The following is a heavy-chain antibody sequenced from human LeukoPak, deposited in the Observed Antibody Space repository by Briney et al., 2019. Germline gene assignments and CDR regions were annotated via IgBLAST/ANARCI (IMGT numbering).Heavy chain of an antibody. CDR2: IYTGGST. CDR3: ARDGYYYDSSGYFDY. V-gene: IGHV3-53*05. D-gene: IGHD3-22*01. Sequence: PGRSLRLSCTASGFILNSNYMNWVRQAPGKGLEWVSVIYTGGSTFYADSVKGRFTISRDNSKNTLYLQMNSLRAEDTAVYYCARDGYYYDSSGYFDYWGQGTLVTVSS. J-gene: IGHJ4*02. CDR1: GFILNSNY.